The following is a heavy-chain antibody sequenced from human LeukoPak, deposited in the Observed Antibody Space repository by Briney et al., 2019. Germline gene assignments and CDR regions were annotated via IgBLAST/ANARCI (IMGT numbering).Heavy chain of an antibody. V-gene: IGHV3-48*03. D-gene: IGHD6-13*01. CDR2: ISSGGRTI. J-gene: IGHJ4*02. CDR1: GFNFSSYE. Sequence: GGSLRLSCAASGFNFSSYEMNCVRQAAGKGLEWVSAISSGGRTIYYADSVKCRFTISRDNAKNSLYLQMNSLKAEDTAIYYCARAGYSSSWFLYWGQGTLVTVSS. CDR3: ARAGYSSSWFLY.